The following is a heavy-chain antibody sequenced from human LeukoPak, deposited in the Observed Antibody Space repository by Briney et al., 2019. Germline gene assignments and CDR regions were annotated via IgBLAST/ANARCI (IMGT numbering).Heavy chain of an antibody. CDR3: AKGRVGANGYYYYGMDV. Sequence: GGSLRLSCAASGFTFSSYALNWVRQAPGKGLEWVSYISISSSTLYYTDSVKGRFTISRDNSKNTLYLQMNSLRTEDTAVYYCAKGRVGANGYYYYGMDVWGQGTTVTVSS. J-gene: IGHJ6*02. V-gene: IGHV3-48*01. CDR2: ISISSSTL. D-gene: IGHD1-26*01. CDR1: GFTFSSYA.